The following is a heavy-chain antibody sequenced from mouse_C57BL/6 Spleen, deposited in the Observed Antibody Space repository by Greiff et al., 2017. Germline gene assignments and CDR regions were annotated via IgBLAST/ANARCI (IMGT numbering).Heavy chain of an antibody. D-gene: IGHD2-2*01. CDR1: GFNIKDYY. CDR2: IDPEDGDT. Sequence: VQLQQSGAELVRPGASVKLSCTASGFNIKDYYMHWVKQRPEQGLEWIGRIDPEDGDTESAPKFQGKATMTADTSSNTAYLLLISLTSEDTAVYYCTTGEIYYGYHFAYWGQGTLVTVSA. CDR3: TTGEIYYGYHFAY. V-gene: IGHV14-1*01. J-gene: IGHJ3*01.